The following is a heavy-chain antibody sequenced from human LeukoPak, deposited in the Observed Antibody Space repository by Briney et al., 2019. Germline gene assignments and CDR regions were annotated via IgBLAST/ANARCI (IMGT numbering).Heavy chain of an antibody. CDR1: GVTVIGNY. CDR2: IYSGGST. Sequence: AGGSLRLSCAAPGVTVIGNYMSWGCQAPGKGLEWVSVIYSGGSTYYADSVKGRFTISRDNSKNTLYLQMNSLRAEETAVYYCAREVCLDYWGQGTLVTVSS. CDR3: AREVCLDY. J-gene: IGHJ4*02. V-gene: IGHV3-53*01. D-gene: IGHD3-10*02.